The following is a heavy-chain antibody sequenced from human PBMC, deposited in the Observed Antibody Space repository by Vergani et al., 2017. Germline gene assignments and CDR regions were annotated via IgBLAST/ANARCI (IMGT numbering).Heavy chain of an antibody. D-gene: IGHD6-19*01. V-gene: IGHV1-8*03. CDR2: MNPNSGNT. CDR1: GYTFTSSD. CDR3: AIQGSVAGASGYYYGMDV. Sequence: QVQLVQSGAEVKKPGASVKVSCKASGYTFTSSDINWVRQATGQGLEWMGWMNPNSGNTGYAQKFQGRVTITRNTSISTAYMELSSLRSEDTAVYYCAIQGSVAGASGYYYGMDVWGQGTTVTVSS. J-gene: IGHJ6*02.